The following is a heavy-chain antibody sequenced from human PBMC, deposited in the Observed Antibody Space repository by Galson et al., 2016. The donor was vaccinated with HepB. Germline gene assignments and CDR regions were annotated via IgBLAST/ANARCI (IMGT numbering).Heavy chain of an antibody. CDR3: ARGAGYSSSWYAAGRAFDI. CDR2: IYSSDTS. V-gene: IGHV3-53*04. CDR1: GFTVSRNY. J-gene: IGHJ3*02. Sequence: SLRLSCAASGFTVSRNYMSWVRQAPGKGLECVSVIYSSDTSYYADSVNGRFTISRHNSRNTLYLQMNSLRAEDTALYYCARGAGYSSSWYAAGRAFDIWGQGTVVTVSS. D-gene: IGHD6-13*01.